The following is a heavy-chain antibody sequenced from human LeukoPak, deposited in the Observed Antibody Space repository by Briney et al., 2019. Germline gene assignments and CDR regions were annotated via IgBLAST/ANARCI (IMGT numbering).Heavy chain of an antibody. V-gene: IGHV3-7*01. Sequence: GGSLRLSCAASGLTFSTHWMSWVRQAPEKGLEWVATIEQDGTKKYYMDSVKGRFTISRDNAKNSLYLQMNSLRADDAAVYYCVRDFDYWGQGILVTVSS. CDR1: GLTFSTHW. CDR2: IEQDGTKK. J-gene: IGHJ4*02. CDR3: VRDFDY.